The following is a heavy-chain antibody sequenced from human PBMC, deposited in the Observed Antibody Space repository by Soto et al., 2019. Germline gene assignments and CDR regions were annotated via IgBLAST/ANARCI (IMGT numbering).Heavy chain of an antibody. D-gene: IGHD2-21*02. Sequence: QVQLVESGGGVVQPGRSLRLSCAASGFTFSHVGMHWVRQAPGKWLECVAFIRYDGSNIEYADSVKGRFTISRDNSKSRLYLQMDSLRVEDTAVYYCARDGVVATTFRGYFDYWCQGILVTVSS. J-gene: IGHJ4*02. CDR1: GFTFSHVG. V-gene: IGHV3-33*01. CDR3: ARDGVVATTFRGYFDY. CDR2: IRYDGSNI.